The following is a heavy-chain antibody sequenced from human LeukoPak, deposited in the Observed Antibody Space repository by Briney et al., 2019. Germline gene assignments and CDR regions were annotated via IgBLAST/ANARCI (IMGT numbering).Heavy chain of an antibody. CDR1: GFTFSSYR. CDR2: IKQDGSVK. V-gene: IGHV3-7*01. J-gene: IGHJ6*03. D-gene: IGHD3-16*01. CDR3: ATERAGERPRPLLSYYYMDV. Sequence: GGSLRLSCAASGFTFSSYRMSWVRQAPGKGLEWVANIKQDGSVKHYVDSVKGRFTISRDNAKNSLYLQMNSLRAEDTAVYYCATERAGERPRPLLSYYYMDVWGRGTTVTISS.